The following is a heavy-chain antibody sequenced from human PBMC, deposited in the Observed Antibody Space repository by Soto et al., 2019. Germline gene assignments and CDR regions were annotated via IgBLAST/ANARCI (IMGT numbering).Heavy chain of an antibody. Sequence: GGSLRLSCAASGFTFSDYYMSWIRQAPGKGLERVSYISSSGSTIYYADTVKGRFTISRDNAKNSLYLQMNSLSSEDTAVYFCSIFDHYDILTGYWPTSFDYWGQGTLVTVSS. D-gene: IGHD3-9*01. V-gene: IGHV3-11*01. CDR3: SIFDHYDILTGYWPTSFDY. CDR1: GFTFSDYY. CDR2: ISSSGSTI. J-gene: IGHJ4*02.